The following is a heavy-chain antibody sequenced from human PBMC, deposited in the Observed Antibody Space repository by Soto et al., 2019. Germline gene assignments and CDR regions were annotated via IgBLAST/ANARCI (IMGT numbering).Heavy chain of an antibody. J-gene: IGHJ4*02. Sequence: ASVKVSCKASGYTFTSYGISWVRQAPGQGLEWMGWISAYNGNTNYAQKLQGRVTMTTDTSTSTAYMEPRSLRSDDTAVYYCARDQDPFYGDSLDYWGQGTLVTVSS. CDR1: GYTFTSYG. D-gene: IGHD4-17*01. CDR2: ISAYNGNT. CDR3: ARDQDPFYGDSLDY. V-gene: IGHV1-18*01.